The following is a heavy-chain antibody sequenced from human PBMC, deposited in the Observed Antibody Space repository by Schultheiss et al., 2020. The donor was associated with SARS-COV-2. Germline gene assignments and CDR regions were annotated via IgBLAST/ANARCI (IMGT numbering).Heavy chain of an antibody. Sequence: SVKVSCTASGGTFSTYAISWVRQAPGQGLEWMGAIIPISATANYAQKLQGRLTITADEFTSTASMELSSLRSEDTAVYYCASGYCSSTSCYYFDYWGLGTLVTVSS. V-gene: IGHV1-69*13. J-gene: IGHJ4*02. D-gene: IGHD2-2*03. CDR2: IIPISATA. CDR1: GGTFSTYA. CDR3: ASGYCSSTSCYYFDY.